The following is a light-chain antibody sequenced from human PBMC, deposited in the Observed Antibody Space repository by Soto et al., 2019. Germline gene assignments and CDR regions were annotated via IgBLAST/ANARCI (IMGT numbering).Light chain of an antibody. CDR1: SSNIGAGYD. V-gene: IGLV1-40*01. CDR2: GNS. CDR3: QSYDISRSVV. Sequence: QSVLTQPPSVSGAPGQRVTISCTGSSSNIGAGYDVHWYHQLPGTAPKLLIYGNSNRPSGVPDRFSGSRSGTSASLAITGLQADDEADYYCQSYDISRSVVFGGGTKLTVL. J-gene: IGLJ2*01.